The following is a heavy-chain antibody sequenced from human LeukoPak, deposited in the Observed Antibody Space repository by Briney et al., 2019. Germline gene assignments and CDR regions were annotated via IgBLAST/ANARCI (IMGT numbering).Heavy chain of an antibody. CDR2: ISGSGGST. D-gene: IGHD3-10*01. CDR1: GFTFSNYA. CDR3: AKDGGSGSYYSHDY. J-gene: IGHJ4*02. Sequence: GGSLRLSCAASGFTFSNYAMSWVRQAPGKGLEWVSAISGSGGSTYYADSVKGRFTISRDNSKNTLYLQMNSLRAEDTAVYYCAKDGGSGSYYSHDYWGQGTLVTVSS. V-gene: IGHV3-23*01.